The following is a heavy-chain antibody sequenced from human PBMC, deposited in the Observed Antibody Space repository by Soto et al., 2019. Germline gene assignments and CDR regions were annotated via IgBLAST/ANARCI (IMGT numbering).Heavy chain of an antibody. J-gene: IGHJ4*02. V-gene: IGHV4-39*01. D-gene: IGHD6-6*01. CDR2: IDYSGNI. CDR3: ARIPTSIAASEDY. CDR1: GGTITSSGSA. Sequence: PSETLSLTCNASGGTITSSGSAWGWIRQSPGKGLEWIGTIDYSGNIYYNPSLKSRITISVDTSKNQFSLKLSSVTAADTAVYYCARIPTSIAASEDYWGQGTLVTVSS.